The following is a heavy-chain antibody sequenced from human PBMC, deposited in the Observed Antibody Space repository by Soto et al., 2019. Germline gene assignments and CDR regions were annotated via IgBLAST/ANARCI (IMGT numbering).Heavy chain of an antibody. V-gene: IGHV1-8*01. D-gene: IGHD4-4*01. CDR1: GYTFTSYD. CDR2: MNPNSGNT. J-gene: IGHJ6*02. CDR3: ARELLTTGPPPGAYYYYYGMDV. Sequence: ASVQVSCKASGYTFTSYDINWVRQATGQGLEWMGWMNPNSGNTGYAQKLQGRVTMTRNTSISTAYMELSSLRSEDTAVYYCARELLTTGPPPGAYYYYYGMDVWGQGTTVTVSS.